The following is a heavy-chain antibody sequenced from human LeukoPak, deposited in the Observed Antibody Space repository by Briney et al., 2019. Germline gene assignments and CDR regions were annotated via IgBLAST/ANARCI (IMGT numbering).Heavy chain of an antibody. Sequence: SETLSLTCTVSGGSISSSSFFWGWIRQPPGKGLEWIGTIYYSGTTYYNPSLTSRVTISVDTSKNQFSLRLSSVTAADTAVYYCAGGPWGRRDYWGQGTLVTVSS. D-gene: IGHD3-16*01. J-gene: IGHJ4*02. V-gene: IGHV4-39*01. CDR1: GGSISSSSFF. CDR2: IYYSGTT. CDR3: AGGPWGRRDY.